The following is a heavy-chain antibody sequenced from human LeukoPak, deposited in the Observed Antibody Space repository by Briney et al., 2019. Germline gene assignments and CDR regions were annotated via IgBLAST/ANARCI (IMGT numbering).Heavy chain of an antibody. CDR1: GGSFSGYY. CDR3: ARTPTYYYDNSGYYY. V-gene: IGHV4-34*01. J-gene: IGHJ4*02. CDR2: INHSGST. D-gene: IGHD3-22*01. Sequence: PSETLSLTCAVYGGSFSGYYWSWIRQPPGKGLEWIGEINHSGSTNYNPSLKSRVTISVDTSKNQFSLKLSSVTAADTAVYYCARTPTYYYDNSGYYYWGQGTLVTVSS.